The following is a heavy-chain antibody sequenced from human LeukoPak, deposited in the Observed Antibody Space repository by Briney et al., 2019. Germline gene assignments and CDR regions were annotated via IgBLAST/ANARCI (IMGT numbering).Heavy chain of an antibody. V-gene: IGHV3-20*04. J-gene: IGHJ4*02. CDR1: GFTFDDYG. CDR3: ARWIGYSSSWYLGY. CDR2: INWNGGST. D-gene: IGHD6-13*01. Sequence: PGGSLRLSCAASGFTFDDYGMSWVRQAPGKGLEWVSGINWNGGSTGYADSVKGRFTISRDNAKNSLYLQMNSLRAEDTALYYCARWIGYSSSWYLGYWGQGTLVTVSS.